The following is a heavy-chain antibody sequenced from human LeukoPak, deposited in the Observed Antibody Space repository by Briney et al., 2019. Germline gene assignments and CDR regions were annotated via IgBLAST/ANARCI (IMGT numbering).Heavy chain of an antibody. V-gene: IGHV1-46*01. Sequence: GASVKVSCKVSGYTLTELSMHWVRQAPGQGLEWMGIINPSGGSTSYAQKFQGRVTMTRDTSTSTVYMELSSLRSEDTAVYYCASRAPGEYYFDYWGQGTLVTVSS. J-gene: IGHJ4*02. CDR3: ASRAPGEYYFDY. CDR1: GYTLTELS. CDR2: INPSGGST. D-gene: IGHD3-16*01.